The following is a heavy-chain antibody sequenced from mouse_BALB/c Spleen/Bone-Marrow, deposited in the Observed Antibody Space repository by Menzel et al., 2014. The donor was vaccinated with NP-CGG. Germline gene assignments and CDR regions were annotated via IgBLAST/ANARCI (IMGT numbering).Heavy chain of an antibody. CDR2: IYPGNRDT. CDR1: GYTFINYW. V-gene: IGHV1-5*01. J-gene: IGHJ3*01. Sequence: EVKVVESGTVLARPGASVKMSCKASGYTFINYWMHWVKQRPGQGLEWIGAIYPGNRDTSYNQKFKAKAKLTAVTSTSTAYMELSSLTNEDSAVYYCTCFYYDYDGLGCFAYWGQGTLVTVSA. D-gene: IGHD2-4*01. CDR3: TCFYYDYDGLGCFAY.